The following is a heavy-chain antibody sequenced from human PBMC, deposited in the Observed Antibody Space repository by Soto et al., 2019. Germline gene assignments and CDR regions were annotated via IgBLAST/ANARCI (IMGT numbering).Heavy chain of an antibody. CDR2: ISSSGSTI. J-gene: IGHJ6*02. CDR1: GFTFSDYY. CDR3: ASFSQDDYYYGMDV. Sequence: PGGSLRLSCAASGFTFSDYYLSWIRQDPGKGLEWVSYISSSGSTICYADSVKGRFTISRDNAKNSLYLQMNSLRAEDTAVYYCASFSQDDYYYGMDVWGQGTTVTVSS. V-gene: IGHV3-11*01. D-gene: IGHD2-15*01.